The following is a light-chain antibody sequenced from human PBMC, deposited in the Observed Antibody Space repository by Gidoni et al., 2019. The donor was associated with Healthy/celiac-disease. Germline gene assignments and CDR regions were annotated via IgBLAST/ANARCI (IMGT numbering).Light chain of an antibody. J-gene: IGKJ2*03. CDR1: QSVSSN. CDR3: QQYNNWSHG. Sequence: EIVMTQSPATLSVSPGERATLACRASQSVSSNLAWYQQKPGQAPRLLIYGAYTRATGIPARFSGSGSGTDFTLTISSLQSEDFAVYYCQQYNNWSHGFGQGTKLEIK. V-gene: IGKV3-15*01. CDR2: GAY.